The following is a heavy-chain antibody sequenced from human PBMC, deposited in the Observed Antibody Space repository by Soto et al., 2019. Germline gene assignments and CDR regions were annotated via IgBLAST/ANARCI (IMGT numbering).Heavy chain of an antibody. CDR2: INQDGTVS. D-gene: IGHD6-13*01. V-gene: IGHV3-7*01. J-gene: IGHJ4*02. CDR3: ARAAFSSNSY. Sequence: GGSLRLSCGGSGFIFGSYWMNWVRQAPGKGLEWVANINQDGTVSYYVDSVKGRFTISRDNARSSVFLQMESLGAEDTAIYYCARAAFSSNSYWGQGTVVTVSS. CDR1: GFIFGSYW.